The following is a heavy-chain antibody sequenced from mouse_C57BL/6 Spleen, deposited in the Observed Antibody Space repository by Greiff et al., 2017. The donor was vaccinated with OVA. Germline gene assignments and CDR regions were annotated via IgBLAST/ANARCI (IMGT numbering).Heavy chain of an antibody. CDR2: INPNYGTT. Sequence: EVKLMESGPELVKPGASVKISCKASGYSFTDYNMNWVKQSNGKSLEWIGVINPNYGTTSYNQKFKGKATVTVDQSSSTAYMQLNSLTSEDSAVYYCARDYYGSSYFDYWGQGTTLTVSS. D-gene: IGHD1-1*01. J-gene: IGHJ2*01. CDR3: ARDYYGSSYFDY. V-gene: IGHV1-39*01. CDR1: GYSFTDYN.